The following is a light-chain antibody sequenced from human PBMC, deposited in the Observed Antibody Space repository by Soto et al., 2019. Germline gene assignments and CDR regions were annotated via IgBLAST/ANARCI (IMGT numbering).Light chain of an antibody. Sequence: DIQMTQSPSTLSASVGDRVTITCRASQSISSWLAWYQQKPGKAPKLLIYKASSLESGVPSGFSGSGSGTEVTLTISSLQPDDFATYYCQQYNSYPTFGQGTRLDIK. CDR1: QSISSW. J-gene: IGKJ5*01. V-gene: IGKV1-5*03. CDR2: KAS. CDR3: QQYNSYPT.